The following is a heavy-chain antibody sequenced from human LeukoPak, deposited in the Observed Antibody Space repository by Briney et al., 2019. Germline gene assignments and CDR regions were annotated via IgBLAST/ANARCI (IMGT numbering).Heavy chain of an antibody. J-gene: IGHJ6*03. CDR3: ARVTAMAKGDPYYYYMDV. D-gene: IGHD5-18*01. Sequence: ASVKVSCKASGYTFTSYGISWVLQAPGQGLEWMGWISAYNRNTNYAQKLQGRVTMTTDTSTSTAYMELRSLRSDDTAVYYCARVTAMAKGDPYYYYMDVWGKGTTVTVSS. CDR2: ISAYNRNT. V-gene: IGHV1-18*01. CDR1: GYTFTSYG.